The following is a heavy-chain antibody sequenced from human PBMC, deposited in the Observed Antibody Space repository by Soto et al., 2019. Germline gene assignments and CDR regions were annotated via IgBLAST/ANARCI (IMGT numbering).Heavy chain of an antibody. CDR2: ISSSGSTI. V-gene: IGHV3-48*03. CDR1: GFTFSSYE. CDR3: ARAGSSSWYQGYFDY. D-gene: IGHD6-13*01. J-gene: IGHJ4*02. Sequence: EVQLVESGGGLVQPGGSLRLSCAASGFTFSSYEMNWVRQAPGKGLEWVSYISSSGSTIYYADSVKGRFTISRDNAKNSLYLQMNSLRAEDTAVYYCARAGSSSWYQGYFDYWGQGTLVTVSS.